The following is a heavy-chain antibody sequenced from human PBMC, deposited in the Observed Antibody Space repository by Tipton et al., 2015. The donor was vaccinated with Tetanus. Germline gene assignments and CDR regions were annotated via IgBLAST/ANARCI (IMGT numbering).Heavy chain of an antibody. Sequence: VQLVQSGAEVGKPGESLKISCQGSGYNFSHYSIGWVRQLPGRGLEWMGIVDPRDSQATYGPSFQGQVTLSADRSINVAYLQWGSLKASDTGLYYCARRRSAVLSGVYHWYFDLWGRGTLVGVSS. V-gene: IGHV5-51*01. D-gene: IGHD3-3*01. CDR3: ARRRSAVLSGVYHWYFDL. CDR2: VDPRDSQA. CDR1: GYNFSHYS. J-gene: IGHJ2*01.